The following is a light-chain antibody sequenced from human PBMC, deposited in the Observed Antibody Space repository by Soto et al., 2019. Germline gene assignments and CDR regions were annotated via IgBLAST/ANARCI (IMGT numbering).Light chain of an antibody. CDR2: DAS. J-gene: IGKJ1*01. CDR1: QSVSNSF. CDR3: QQYNNWPRT. Sequence: VVLTQSPGTLSLSPGERASLSCRASQSVSNSFLAWYQQKAGQSPRLLIYDASSRATGIPARFSGSGSGTEFTLTISSLQSEDFAVYYCQQYNNWPRTFGQGTKVDIK. V-gene: IGKV3D-15*01.